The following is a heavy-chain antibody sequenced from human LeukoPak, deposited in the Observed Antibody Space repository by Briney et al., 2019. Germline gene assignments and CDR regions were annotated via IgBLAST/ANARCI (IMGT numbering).Heavy chain of an antibody. D-gene: IGHD6-13*01. V-gene: IGHV4-31*03. Sequence: SETLSLTCTVSGGSISSGGYYWSWIRQHPGKGLEWIGYIYYSGSTYYNPSLKSRVTISVDTSKNQFSLKLSSVTAADTAVYYCAGDRWKQQLVEDYYYYGMDVWGQGTTVTVSS. CDR1: GGSISSGGYY. J-gene: IGHJ6*02. CDR2: IYYSGST. CDR3: AGDRWKQQLVEDYYYYGMDV.